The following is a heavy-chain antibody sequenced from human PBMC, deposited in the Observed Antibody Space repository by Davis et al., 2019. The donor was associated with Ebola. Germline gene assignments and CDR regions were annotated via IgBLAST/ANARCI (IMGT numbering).Heavy chain of an antibody. CDR1: GFTFSDHY. J-gene: IGHJ3*02. D-gene: IGHD3-22*01. V-gene: IGHV3-72*01. CDR2: IRNKANSYTT. Sequence: PGGSLRLSCAASGFTFSDHYMDWVRQAPGKGLEWVGRIRNKANSYTTEYAASVKGRFTISRDDSKNSLYLQMNSLKTEDTAVYYCASHDSSGYYIAFDIWGQGTMVTVSS. CDR3: ASHDSSGYYIAFDI.